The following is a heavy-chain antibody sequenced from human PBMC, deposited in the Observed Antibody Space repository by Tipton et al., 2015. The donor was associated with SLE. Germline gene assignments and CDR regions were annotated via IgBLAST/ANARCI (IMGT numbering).Heavy chain of an antibody. D-gene: IGHD4-11*01. V-gene: IGHV4-4*02. J-gene: IGHJ6*02. CDR2: ISHSGTT. CDR3: ARSQGGNYIFYSYGMDV. CDR1: GGSISRSHW. Sequence: GLVKPSGTLSLTCAVSGGSISRSHWWSWVRQPPGKGLQWIGEISHSGTTSYNPSLQSRVTISLDTSKNQFSLKLTSVTAADTAVYYCARSQGGNYIFYSYGMDVWGQGTTVTVSS.